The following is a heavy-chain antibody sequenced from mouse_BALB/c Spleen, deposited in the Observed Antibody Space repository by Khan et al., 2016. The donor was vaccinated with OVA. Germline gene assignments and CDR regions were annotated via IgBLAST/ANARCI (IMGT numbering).Heavy chain of an antibody. CDR1: GFNIKDYY. CDR3: ARRSYGNYWFAY. D-gene: IGHD2-1*01. CDR2: IDPENGNT. V-gene: IGHV14-1*02. Sequence: VQLKQSGAELVRPGALVKLSCKASGFNIKDYYMLWVKQRPEQGLEWIGWIDPENGNTIYDPKFQAKASITADTSSNTAYLQLSSLTSEDTAFDYCARRSYGNYWFAYWGQGTLVTVAA. J-gene: IGHJ3*01.